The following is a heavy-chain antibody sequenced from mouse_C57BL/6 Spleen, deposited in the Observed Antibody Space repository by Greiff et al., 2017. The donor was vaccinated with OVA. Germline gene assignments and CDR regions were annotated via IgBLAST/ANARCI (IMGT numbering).Heavy chain of an antibody. D-gene: IGHD1-1*01. V-gene: IGHV1-85*01. J-gene: IGHJ1*03. CDR3: ARGYYGSSYSNWYFDV. Sequence: VQGVESGPELVKPGASVKLSCKASGYTFTSYVINWVKQRPGQGLEWIGWIYPRDGSTKYNEKFKGKATLTVDTSSSTAYMELHSLTSEDSAVYFCARGYYGSSYSNWYFDVWGTGTTVTVSS. CDR1: GYTFTSYV. CDR2: IYPRDGST.